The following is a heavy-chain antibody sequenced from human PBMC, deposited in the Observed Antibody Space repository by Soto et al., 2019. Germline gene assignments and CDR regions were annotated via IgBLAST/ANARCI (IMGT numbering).Heavy chain of an antibody. Sequence: GASVKVSCKASGGTFSSYAISWVRQAPGQGLEWMGGIIPIFGTANYAQKFQGRVTITADESTSTAYMELSSLRSEDTAVYYCATSYDSSGYYYDPFDYWGQGTLVTVSS. CDR1: GGTFSSYA. CDR2: IIPIFGTA. CDR3: ATSYDSSGYYYDPFDY. V-gene: IGHV1-69*13. J-gene: IGHJ4*02. D-gene: IGHD3-22*01.